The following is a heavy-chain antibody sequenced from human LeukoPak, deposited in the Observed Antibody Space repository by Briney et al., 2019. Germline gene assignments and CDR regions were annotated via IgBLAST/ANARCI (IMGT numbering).Heavy chain of an antibody. CDR3: ARWNYDIWTGHRYFDY. CDR1: GDSIRGFY. J-gene: IGHJ4*02. Sequence: SETLSLTCNVSGDSIRGFYWAWIRQPPGKGLEWIGYFGNSGGSNYNPALESRVIISVDTSKNQFSLKLRSLTAADTAVYYCARWNYDIWTGHRYFDYWGQGTLVIVSS. V-gene: IGHV4-59*01. D-gene: IGHD3/OR15-3a*01. CDR2: FGNSGGS.